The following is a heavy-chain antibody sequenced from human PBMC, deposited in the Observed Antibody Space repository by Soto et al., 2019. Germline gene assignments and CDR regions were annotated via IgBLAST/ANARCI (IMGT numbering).Heavy chain of an antibody. Sequence: PSETLSLTCTVSGGSSSSYYWSWIRQPPGKGLEWIGYIYYSGSTNYNPSLKSRVTISVDTSKNHFSLQLNSVTPEDTAVYYCVRLVGNSWLDHWGQGTLVTVSS. CDR2: IYYSGST. J-gene: IGHJ4*02. V-gene: IGHV4-59*12. CDR3: VRLVGNSWLDH. D-gene: IGHD4-4*01. CDR1: GGSSSSYY.